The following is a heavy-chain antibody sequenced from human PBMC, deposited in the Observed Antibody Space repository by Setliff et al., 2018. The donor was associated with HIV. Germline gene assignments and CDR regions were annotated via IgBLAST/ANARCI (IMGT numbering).Heavy chain of an antibody. CDR3: AKVFAFGIDGFDI. D-gene: IGHD3-10*01. V-gene: IGHV3-23*01. CDR2: IGAAAYPT. J-gene: IGHJ3*02. CDR1: GFTFRNYA. Sequence: PGESLKISCAASGFTFRNYAMGWVRQGPGKGLEWVSTIGAAAYPTHYAESVKGRFTISKDNSRNALYLQMNSLTDEDTAVYYCAKVFAFGIDGFDIWGQGTMVTVSS.